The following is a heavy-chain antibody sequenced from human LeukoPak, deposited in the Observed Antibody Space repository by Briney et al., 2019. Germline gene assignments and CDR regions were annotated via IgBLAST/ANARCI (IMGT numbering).Heavy chain of an antibody. CDR3: ARDSSVTTPPYYYYYYMDV. CDR2: INPNSGGT. J-gene: IGHJ6*03. Sequence: ASVKVSCKASGYTFTGYYMHWVRQAPGQGLEWMGWINPNSGGTNYAQKFQGRVTMTRDTSISTAYMELSRLRSDDTAVYYCARDSSVTTPPYYYYYYMDVWGKGTTVTVSS. V-gene: IGHV1-2*02. D-gene: IGHD4-17*01. CDR1: GYTFTGYY.